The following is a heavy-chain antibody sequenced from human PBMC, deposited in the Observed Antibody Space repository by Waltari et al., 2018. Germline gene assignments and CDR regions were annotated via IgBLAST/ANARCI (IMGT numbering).Heavy chain of an antibody. V-gene: IGHV4-39*07. CDR3: ARGYGSGSHLYYYYYMDV. Sequence: QLQLQESGPGLVKPSDTLALSCTRAGGSISGSGWDLGWTRQTPGKGLEWIGRVYYSRRTYYNPSLKSRVTISVDTFKNHFSLKLNSVTAADTAVYYCARGYGSGSHLYYYYYMDVWGKGTTVTISS. CDR2: VYYSRRT. J-gene: IGHJ6*03. CDR1: GGSISGSGWD. D-gene: IGHD3-10*01.